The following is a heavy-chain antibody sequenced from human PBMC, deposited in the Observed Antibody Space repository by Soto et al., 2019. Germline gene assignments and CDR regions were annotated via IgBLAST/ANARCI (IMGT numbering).Heavy chain of an antibody. CDR2: ISYDGSNK. CDR3: AREMTTVTVPFFDY. V-gene: IGHV3-30*19. D-gene: IGHD4-17*01. CDR1: GYTFTSYG. J-gene: IGHJ4*02. Sequence: SCKASGYTFTSYGMHWDRQAPGKGLEWVAVISYDGSNKYYADSVKGRFTISRDNSKNTLYLQMNSLRAEDTAVYYCAREMTTVTVPFFDYWGQGTLVTVSS.